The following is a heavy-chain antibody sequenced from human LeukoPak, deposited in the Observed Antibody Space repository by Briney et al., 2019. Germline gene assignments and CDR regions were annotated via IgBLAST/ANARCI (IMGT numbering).Heavy chain of an antibody. V-gene: IGHV3-21*01. J-gene: IGHJ4*02. CDR2: ISSSSSYI. D-gene: IGHD5-24*01. CDR1: GFTFSSYS. CDR3: PRRWDLRY. Sequence: PGGSLRLSCAASGFTFSSYSMNWVRHAPGKGLERVSSISSSSSYIYYADSVKRRFTISRDNAKNSLYLQMNSLRAEDTAVYYCPRRWDLRYWGQETLVTVSS.